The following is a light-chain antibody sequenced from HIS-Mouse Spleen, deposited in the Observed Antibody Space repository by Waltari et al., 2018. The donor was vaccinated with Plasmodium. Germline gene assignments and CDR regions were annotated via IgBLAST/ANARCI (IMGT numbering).Light chain of an antibody. Sequence: SYELTQPLSVSVALGQTARITCGGNNIGRKNVHWYQQKPGQAPVLVIYRDSNQPSGIPERFSGSNSGNTATLTISRAQAGDEADYYCQVWDSSTVVFGGGTKLTVL. J-gene: IGLJ2*01. CDR1: NIGRKN. V-gene: IGLV3-9*01. CDR2: RDS. CDR3: QVWDSSTVV.